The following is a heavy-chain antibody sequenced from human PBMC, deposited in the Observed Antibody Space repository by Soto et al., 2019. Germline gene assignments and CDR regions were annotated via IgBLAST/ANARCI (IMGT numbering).Heavy chain of an antibody. Sequence: QVQLQESGPGLVKPSQTLSITCTVSGGSISSGDYFWSWIRQQPGKGLEWIEYIYYSGCTYYNPSLKSRITISVDTSKNQFSLKLSSVTAADTAVYYCARAPQTTVPYYFDYWGQGTLVTVSS. V-gene: IGHV4-31*03. D-gene: IGHD4-17*01. CDR3: ARAPQTTVPYYFDY. CDR2: IYYSGCT. CDR1: GGSISSGDYF. J-gene: IGHJ4*02.